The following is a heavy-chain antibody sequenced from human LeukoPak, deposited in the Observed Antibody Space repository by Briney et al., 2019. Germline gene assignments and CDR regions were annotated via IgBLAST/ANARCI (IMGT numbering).Heavy chain of an antibody. J-gene: IGHJ4*02. D-gene: IGHD3-10*01. Sequence: KAGGSLRLSCAASGFTFSNSDMNWVHQAPGKRLEWVSSITSSSSYIYYADSVKGRFTISRDNAKNSLYLQMNSLRAEDTAVYYCARELYGSGSYGFDYWGQGTLVTVSS. CDR3: ARELYGSGSYGFDY. CDR1: GFTFSNSD. V-gene: IGHV3-21*01. CDR2: ITSSSSYI.